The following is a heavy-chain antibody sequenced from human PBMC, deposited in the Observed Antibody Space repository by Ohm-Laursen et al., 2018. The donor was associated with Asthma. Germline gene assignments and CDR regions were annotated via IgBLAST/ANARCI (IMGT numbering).Heavy chain of an antibody. Sequence: TLSLTCTVSGASVSNDNWWSWIRQPPGKGLEWIGYIYHSGTTYYKSSLQSRVTISVDTSKNQFSLSLSSVTAADTAVYYCARVLDDSSGYGFDFWGQGTLVTVSS. CDR3: ARVLDDSSGYGFDF. V-gene: IGHV4-30-4*01. D-gene: IGHD3-22*01. CDR1: GASVSNDNW. J-gene: IGHJ4*02. CDR2: IYHSGTT.